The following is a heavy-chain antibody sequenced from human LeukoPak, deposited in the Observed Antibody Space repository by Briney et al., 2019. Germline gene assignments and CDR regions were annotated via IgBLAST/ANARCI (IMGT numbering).Heavy chain of an antibody. CDR1: GGSISSSSYY. CDR2: IYYSGST. CDR3: ARGPNLWFGELIDY. V-gene: IGHV4-39*07. Sequence: PSETLSLTCTVSGGSISSSSYYWGWIRQPPGKGLEWIGSIYYSGSTYYNPSLRSRVTISVDTSKNQFSLKLSSVTAADTAVYYCARGPNLWFGELIDYWGQGTLVTVSS. D-gene: IGHD3-10*01. J-gene: IGHJ4*02.